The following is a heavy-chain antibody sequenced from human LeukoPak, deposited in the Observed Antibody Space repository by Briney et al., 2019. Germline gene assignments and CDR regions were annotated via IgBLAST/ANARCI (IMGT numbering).Heavy chain of an antibody. V-gene: IGHV3-49*04. J-gene: IGHJ6*03. Sequence: PGGSLRLSCTTSGFTFPDYGLIWVRQAPGKGLEWVGFIRGKAYGATTEYAASVKGRFTISRDDSKSIAYLQMNSLRTEDTAVYYCSRGRPYYLDKTEQTGFHYYMDVWGKGTTVTVSS. D-gene: IGHD3-10*01. CDR2: IRGKAYGATT. CDR3: SRGRPYYLDKTEQTGFHYYMDV. CDR1: GFTFPDYG.